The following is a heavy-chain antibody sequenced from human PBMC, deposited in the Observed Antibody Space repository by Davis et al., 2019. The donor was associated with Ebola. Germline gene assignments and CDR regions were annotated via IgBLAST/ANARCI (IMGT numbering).Heavy chain of an antibody. D-gene: IGHD1-14*01. CDR2: ISYDGSNR. V-gene: IGHV3-30*04. J-gene: IGHJ2*01. CDR1: ESTSISYA. Sequence: GGPLRPPCPPPESTSISYAMHRVRQALGKGLEWVALISYDGSNRNYADSVKGRFTISRDNSKNTLYLQMSSLRAEDTAVYYCARDLPGGDWYFDLWGRGTLVTRSS. CDR3: ARDLPGGDWYFDL.